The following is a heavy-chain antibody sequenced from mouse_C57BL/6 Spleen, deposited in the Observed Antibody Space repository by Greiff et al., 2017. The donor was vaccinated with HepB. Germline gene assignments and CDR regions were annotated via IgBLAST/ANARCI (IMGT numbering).Heavy chain of an antibody. Sequence: VKLMESGPGLVAPSQSLSITCTVSGFSLTSYGVDWVRQSPGKGLEWLGVIWGVGSTNYNSALKSRLSISKDNSKSQVFLKMNSLQTDDTAMYYCASEVRGAMDYWGQGTSVTVSS. CDR2: IWGVGST. V-gene: IGHV2-6*01. CDR3: ASEVRGAMDY. J-gene: IGHJ4*01. CDR1: GFSLTSYG. D-gene: IGHD3-2*02.